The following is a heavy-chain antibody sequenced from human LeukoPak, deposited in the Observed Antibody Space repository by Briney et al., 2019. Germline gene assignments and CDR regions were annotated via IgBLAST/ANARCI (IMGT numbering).Heavy chain of an antibody. V-gene: IGHV3-30*03. J-gene: IGHJ4*02. CDR3: ARGPLIRGYSGY. CDR2: ISYDGSNK. D-gene: IGHD5-12*01. Sequence: QPGRSLRLSCAASGFTFSSYGMHWVRQAPGKGLEWVAVISYDGSNKYYADSVKGRFTISRDNSKNTLYLQMNSLRAEDTAVYYCARGPLIRGYSGYGGRGTLVTVSS. CDR1: GFTFSSYG.